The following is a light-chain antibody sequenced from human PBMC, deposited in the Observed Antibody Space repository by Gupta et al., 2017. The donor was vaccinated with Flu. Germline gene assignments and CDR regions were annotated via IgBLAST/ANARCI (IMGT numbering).Light chain of an antibody. V-gene: IGLV1-51*01. CDR1: NSNIGIAY. CDR3: GTWDSRLSAGE. CDR2: DND. Sequence: QSVLTQPPSVSAAPGQKVTISCSGSNSNIGIAYVSWYQQFPGTAPKLLIYDNDKRPSGIPDRFSGSKSSTSATLGITGLQAGDEADYYCGTWDSRLSAGEFGGGTKLTVL. J-gene: IGLJ3*02.